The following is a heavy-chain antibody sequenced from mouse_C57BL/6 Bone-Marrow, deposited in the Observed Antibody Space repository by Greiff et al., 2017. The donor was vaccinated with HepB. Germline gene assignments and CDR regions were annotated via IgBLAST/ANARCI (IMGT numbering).Heavy chain of an antibody. CDR1: GYTFTSYW. CDR3: ARWVTTGYFDY. V-gene: IGHV1-55*01. J-gene: IGHJ2*01. CDR2: IYPGSGST. D-gene: IGHD2-2*01. Sequence: VQLQQPGAELVKPGASVKMSCKASGYTFTSYWITWVKQRPGQGLEWIGDIYPGSGSTKYNEKFKDKATLTADTSSSTADMQLSSLTYEDSAVYYCARWVTTGYFDYWGQGTTLTVSS.